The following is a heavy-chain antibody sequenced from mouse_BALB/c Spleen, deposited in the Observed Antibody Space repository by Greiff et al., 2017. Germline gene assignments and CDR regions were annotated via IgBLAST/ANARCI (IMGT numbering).Heavy chain of an antibody. J-gene: IGHJ2*01. Sequence: EVQLVESGGGLVKPGGSLKVSCAASGFTFSSYAMSWVRQTPEKRLEWVASISSGGSTYYPDSVKGRFTISRDNARNILYLQMSSLRSEDTAMYYCARAEGWLPDYWGQGTTLTVSS. CDR2: ISSGGST. V-gene: IGHV5-6-5*01. D-gene: IGHD2-3*01. CDR3: ARAEGWLPDY. CDR1: GFTFSSYA.